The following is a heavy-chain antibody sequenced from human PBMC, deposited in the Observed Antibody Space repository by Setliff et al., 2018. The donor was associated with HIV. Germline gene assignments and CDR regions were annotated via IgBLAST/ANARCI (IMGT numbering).Heavy chain of an antibody. V-gene: IGHV3-66*02. CDR1: AFTVSGKW. D-gene: IGHD3-3*01. J-gene: IGHJ4*02. CDR2: INIDDTT. Sequence: GGSLRLSCVASAFTVSGKWMGWVRQAPGKGLEWVSVINIDDTTYYGDSVKGRFSISRDNSKNTLNLQMNSLRAEDTAVYYCAKDPTTDLDFWSGYLDYWGQGTLVTVSS. CDR3: AKDPTTDLDFWSGYLDY.